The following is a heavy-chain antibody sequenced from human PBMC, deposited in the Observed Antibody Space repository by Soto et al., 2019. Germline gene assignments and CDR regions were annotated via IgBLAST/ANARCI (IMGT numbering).Heavy chain of an antibody. CDR2: ISGSGGST. V-gene: IGHV3-23*01. D-gene: IGHD3-10*01. CDR1: GFTFSSYA. CDR3: AKDRLLWFGEPTPVPESDY. J-gene: IGHJ4*02. Sequence: GGSLRLSCAASGFTFSSYAMSWVRQAPGKGLEWVSAISGSGGSTYYADSVKGRFTISRDNSKTTLYLQMNSLRAEDTAVYYCAKDRLLWFGEPTPVPESDYWGQGTLVTVSS.